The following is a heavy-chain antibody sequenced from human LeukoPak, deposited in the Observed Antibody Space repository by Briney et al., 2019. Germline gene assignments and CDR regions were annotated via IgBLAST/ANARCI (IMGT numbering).Heavy chain of an antibody. Sequence: ASVKVSCKVSGYTFTDHYMHWVQQAPGKGLEWMGLVDPEDGETIYAEKFQGRVTITADTSTDTAYMELSSLRSEDTAVYYCATDRSIPVATIIGGGWGQGTLVTVSS. CDR3: ATDRSIPVATIIGGG. CDR1: GYTFTDHY. V-gene: IGHV1-69-2*01. CDR2: VDPEDGET. J-gene: IGHJ4*02. D-gene: IGHD5-12*01.